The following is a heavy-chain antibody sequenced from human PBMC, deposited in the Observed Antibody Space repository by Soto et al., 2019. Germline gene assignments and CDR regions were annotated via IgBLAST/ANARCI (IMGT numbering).Heavy chain of an antibody. CDR2: ISAYNGNT. J-gene: IGHJ6*02. V-gene: IGHV1-18*01. D-gene: IGHD2-2*01. CDR3: ARVVPAAILPAVAGRSYYYYYGMDV. Sequence: GASGKVSCKASGYTFTSYGISWVRQAPGQGLEWMGWISAYNGNTNYAQKLQGRVTMTTDTSTSTAYMELNSLRAEDTAVYYCARVVPAAILPAVAGRSYYYYYGMDVWGQGTTVTVSS. CDR1: GYTFTSYG.